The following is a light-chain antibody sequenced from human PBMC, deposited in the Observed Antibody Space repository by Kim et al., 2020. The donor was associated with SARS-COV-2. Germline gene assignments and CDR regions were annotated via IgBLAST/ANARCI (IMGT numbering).Light chain of an antibody. CDR1: QSIGSW. V-gene: IGKV1-5*03. J-gene: IGKJ4*01. CDR2: KAS. Sequence: DIQMTQSPSTLSASVGDRVTITCRASQSIGSWLAWYQQKPGKAPKLLIYKASSLESGVPSRFSGSGSGTEFTLTISSLQPDXXATYYCQQYNSYSPLTFGGGTKVDIK. CDR3: QQYNSYSPLT.